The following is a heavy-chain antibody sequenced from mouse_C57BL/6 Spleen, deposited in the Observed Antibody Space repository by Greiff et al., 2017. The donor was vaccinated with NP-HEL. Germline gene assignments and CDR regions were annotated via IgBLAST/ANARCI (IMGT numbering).Heavy chain of an antibody. CDR2: ISYSGST. Sequence: EVQLQQSGPGMVKPSQSLSLTCTVTGYSITSGYDWHWIRHFPGNKLEWMGYISYSGSTNYNPSLKSRISITHDTSKNHFFLKLNSVTTEDTATYYCAYGYDAWFAYWGQGTLVTVSA. J-gene: IGHJ3*01. D-gene: IGHD2-2*01. V-gene: IGHV3-1*01. CDR1: GYSITSGYD. CDR3: AYGYDAWFAY.